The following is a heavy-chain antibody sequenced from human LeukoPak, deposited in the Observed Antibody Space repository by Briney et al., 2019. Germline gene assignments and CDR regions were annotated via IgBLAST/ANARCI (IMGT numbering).Heavy chain of an antibody. J-gene: IGHJ4*02. CDR2: MYYTGDT. CDR3: ARTARIPDC. V-gene: IGHV4-59*08. CDR1: GDHITNYY. D-gene: IGHD2-21*01. Sequence: SETLSLTCAVSGDHITNYYWSWIRQPPGKGLEYIGYMYYTGDTSYNPSLKSRVTISLGTSKNQCSLTLSSVTAADTAVYYCARTARIPDCWGQGVLVTVSA.